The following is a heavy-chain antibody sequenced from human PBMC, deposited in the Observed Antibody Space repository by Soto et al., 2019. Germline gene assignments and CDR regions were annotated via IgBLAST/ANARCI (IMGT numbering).Heavy chain of an antibody. D-gene: IGHD6-19*01. CDR3: AKDPDGIAVAGYYFDY. CDR2: ISGSGGST. J-gene: IGHJ4*02. CDR1: GFTFSSYA. Sequence: EVQLLESGGGLVQPGGSLRLSCAASGFTFSSYAMSWVRQAPGKGLEWVSAISGSGGSTYYADSVKGRFTISRDNSKNRLYLPMNSLIADDTAVYYCAKDPDGIAVAGYYFDYWGQGTMVTVSS. V-gene: IGHV3-23*01.